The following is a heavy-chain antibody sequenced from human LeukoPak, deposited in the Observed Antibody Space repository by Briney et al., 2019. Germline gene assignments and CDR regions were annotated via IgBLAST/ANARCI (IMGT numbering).Heavy chain of an antibody. CDR3: ARGPGVEPFADSSGYFRDY. CDR1: GYTFTSYG. D-gene: IGHD3-22*01. J-gene: IGHJ4*02. CDR2: ISAYNGNT. Sequence: ASVKVSCKASGYTFTSYGISWVRQAPGQGLEWMGWISAYNGNTNYAQKLQGRVTMTTDTSTSTAYMELRSLRSDDTAVYYCARGPGVEPFADSSGYFRDYWGQGTLVTVSS. V-gene: IGHV1-18*01.